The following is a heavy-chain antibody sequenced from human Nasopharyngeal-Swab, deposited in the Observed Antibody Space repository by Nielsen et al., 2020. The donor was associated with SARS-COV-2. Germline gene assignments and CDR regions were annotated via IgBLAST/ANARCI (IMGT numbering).Heavy chain of an antibody. V-gene: IGHV1-69*13. D-gene: IGHD6-19*01. CDR1: GGTFSSYA. CDR3: ARVPHSSGWDFDY. Sequence: SVKVSCKASGGTFSSYAISWVRQAPGQGLEWMGGIIPIFGTANYAQKFQGRVTITVDESTSTAYMELSNLRSEDTAVYYCARVPHSSGWDFDYWGQGTLVTVSS. J-gene: IGHJ4*02. CDR2: IIPIFGTA.